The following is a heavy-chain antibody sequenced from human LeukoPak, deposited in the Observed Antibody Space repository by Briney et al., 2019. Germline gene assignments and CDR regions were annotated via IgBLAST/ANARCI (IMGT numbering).Heavy chain of an antibody. CDR2: IYYSGST. CDR3: ARDPYGSGSPDI. Sequence: SQTLYLTCTVSGGSISGGSYYWSWIRQPPGKGLEWIGYIYYSGSTNYNPSLKSRVTISVDTSKNQVSLKLSSVTAADTAVYYCARDPYGSGSPDIWGQGTMVTVSS. CDR1: GGSISGGSYY. V-gene: IGHV4-61*01. D-gene: IGHD3-10*01. J-gene: IGHJ3*02.